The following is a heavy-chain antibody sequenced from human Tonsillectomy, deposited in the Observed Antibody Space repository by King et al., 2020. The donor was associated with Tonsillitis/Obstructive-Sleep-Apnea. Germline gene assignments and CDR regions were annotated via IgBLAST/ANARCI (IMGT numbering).Heavy chain of an antibody. CDR3: ARQLYGSGSYYNGDAFDI. CDR2: IFPGDSVT. CDR1: GYSFVSYW. J-gene: IGHJ3*02. V-gene: IGHV5-51*01. D-gene: IGHD3-10*01. Sequence: QLVQYGAEVKKPGESLKISCEASGYSFVSYWIGWVRQMPGKGLEWMGIIFPGDSVTSYSPSFQGQVTISADKSITTAYLQWSSLKASDTAMYYCARQLYGSGSYYNGDAFDIWGQGTMVTVSS.